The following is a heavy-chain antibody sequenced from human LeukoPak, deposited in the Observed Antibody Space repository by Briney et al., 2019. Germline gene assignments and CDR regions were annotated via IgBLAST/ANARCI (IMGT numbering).Heavy chain of an antibody. J-gene: IGHJ4*02. D-gene: IGHD2-21*02. CDR2: MSPKTGNR. V-gene: IGHV1-8*01. Sequence: ASVKVSCKASGYIFTAFDINWVRQAPGLGLEWMGWMSPKTGNRGYAQKFQGRFTMARDTSRSTVYMELSGLTSEDTAVYYSTRTPPKGDIDTWGLGTQVIVSS. CDR1: GYIFTAFD. CDR3: TRTPPKGDIDT.